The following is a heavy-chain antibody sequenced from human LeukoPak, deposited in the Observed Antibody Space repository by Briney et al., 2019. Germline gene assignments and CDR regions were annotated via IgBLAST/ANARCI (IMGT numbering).Heavy chain of an antibody. CDR3: ARDGNVDIGY. D-gene: IGHD5-12*01. CDR1: GFTFSGYS. J-gene: IGHJ4*02. V-gene: IGHV3-7*01. CDR2: IKQDGSEK. Sequence: PGGSLRLSCAASGFTFSGYSMSWVRQAPGKGLEWVANIKQDGSEKYYVDSVKGRFTISRDNAKNSLYLQMNSLRAEDTAVYYCARDGNVDIGYWGQGTLVTVSS.